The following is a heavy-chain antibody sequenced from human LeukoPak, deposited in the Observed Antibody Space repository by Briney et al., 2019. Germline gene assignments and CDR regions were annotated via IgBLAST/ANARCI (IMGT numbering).Heavy chain of an antibody. D-gene: IGHD6-13*01. V-gene: IGHV3-53*01. J-gene: IGHJ4*02. CDR2: LYSGGTT. Sequence: GSLRLSCAASGFTVSSTYMSWVRQAPGKGLEWVSVLYSGGTTYYADSVKGRFTISRDNSKNTLYLQMNSLRAEDTAVYYCASDIEAGGYFDHWGQGALVTVSS. CDR1: GFTVSSTY. CDR3: ASDIEAGGYFDH.